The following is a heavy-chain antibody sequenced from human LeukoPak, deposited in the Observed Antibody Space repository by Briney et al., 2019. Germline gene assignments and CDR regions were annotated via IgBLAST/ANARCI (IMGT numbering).Heavy chain of an antibody. J-gene: IGHJ4*02. CDR1: GGSISSGAYY. V-gene: IGHV4-31*03. CDR2: IYYSGST. Sequence: SQTLSLTCTVSGGSISSGAYYWSWIRQHPGKGLEWIGYIYYSGSTYYNPSLESRVTISVDTSKNQFSLRLSSVTAADTAVYYCVSGNGYDFRYFDYWGQGTLVTVSS. D-gene: IGHD5-12*01. CDR3: VSGNGYDFRYFDY.